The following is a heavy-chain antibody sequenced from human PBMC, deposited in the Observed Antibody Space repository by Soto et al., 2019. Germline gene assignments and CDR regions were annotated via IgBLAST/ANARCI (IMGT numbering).Heavy chain of an antibody. V-gene: IGHV3-21*01. Sequence: EVQLVESGGGLVKPGGSLRLSCAASGFTFSSYSMNWVRQAPGKGLEWVSSITSSSTYIYYVDSVKGRFTISRDNAKNSLYLQMNSLRAEDTAVYYCARDLWDFAYFVDDYWGQGTLVTVSS. J-gene: IGHJ4*02. D-gene: IGHD1-26*01. CDR1: GFTFSSYS. CDR2: ITSSSTYI. CDR3: ARDLWDFAYFVDDY.